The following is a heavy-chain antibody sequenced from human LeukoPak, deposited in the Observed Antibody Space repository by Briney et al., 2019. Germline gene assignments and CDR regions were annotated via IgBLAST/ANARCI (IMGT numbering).Heavy chain of an antibody. D-gene: IGHD7-27*01. V-gene: IGHV3-53*04. CDR2: IYSGGST. Sequence: GGSLRLSCAASGFTVSSNYMSWVRQAPGKGLEWVSVIYSGGSTYYAGSVKGRFTISRHNSKNTLYLQMNSLRAEDTAVYYCASWGNDDAFDIWGQGTMVTVSS. CDR3: ASWGNDDAFDI. J-gene: IGHJ3*02. CDR1: GFTVSSNY.